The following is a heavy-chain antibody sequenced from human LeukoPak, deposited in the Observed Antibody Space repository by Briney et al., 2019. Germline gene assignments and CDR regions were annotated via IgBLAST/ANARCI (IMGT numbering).Heavy chain of an antibody. V-gene: IGHV1-2*02. J-gene: IGHJ3*02. CDR2: INPNSGGT. Sequence: ASVKVSCKASGYTFTGYYMHWVRQAPGQGLEWMGWINPNSGGTNYAQKFQGRVTMTRDTSISTAYVELSRLRSDDTAVYYCARDQEWELLPTSDASTDAFDIWGQGTTVTVSS. CDR1: GYTFTGYY. CDR3: ARDQEWELLPTSDASTDAFDI. D-gene: IGHD1-26*01.